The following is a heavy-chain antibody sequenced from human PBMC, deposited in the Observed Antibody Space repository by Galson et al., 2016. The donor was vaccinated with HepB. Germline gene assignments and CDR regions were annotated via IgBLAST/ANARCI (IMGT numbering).Heavy chain of an antibody. Sequence: SLRLSCAASGFTFSSYAMSWVRLAPGKGLEWVSAISASATYSYYSDSVKGRFTISGDDSKNTLYLQMNSLRVDDTAVYYCARTAGLDSLDVWGQGTTVTVSS. CDR2: ISASATYS. CDR3: ARTAGLDSLDV. CDR1: GFTFSSYA. D-gene: IGHD3-9*01. J-gene: IGHJ6*02. V-gene: IGHV3-23*01.